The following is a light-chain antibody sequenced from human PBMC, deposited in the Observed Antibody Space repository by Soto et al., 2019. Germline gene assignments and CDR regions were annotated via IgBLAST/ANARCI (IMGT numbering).Light chain of an antibody. CDR3: QQSSSSPIT. CDR1: QSVSYN. CDR2: GPS. V-gene: IGKV3-15*01. Sequence: EIVSTQSLATLSVSSGERATLSCRASQSVSYNLAWYQHKPGQAPRLLIYGPSTRATGIPARFSGSGSGTEFTLTISRLEAEDFAVYYCQQSSSSPITFGQGTRLEIK. J-gene: IGKJ5*01.